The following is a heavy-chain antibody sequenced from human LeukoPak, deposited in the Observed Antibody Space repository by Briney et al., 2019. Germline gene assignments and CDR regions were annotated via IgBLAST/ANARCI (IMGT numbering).Heavy chain of an antibody. CDR1: GDSVSSNSAP. Sequence: SQTLSLTCAISGDSVSSNSAPWNWIRQAPSRGLEWLGRTYYRSKWYTDYAISVKSRITVNPDTSKNQFSLQLNSVTPEDTAVYYCARDQFSSGWDSSWFDPWGQGNLVTVSS. CDR2: TYYRSKWYT. CDR3: ARDQFSSGWDSSWFDP. D-gene: IGHD6-19*01. V-gene: IGHV6-1*01. J-gene: IGHJ5*02.